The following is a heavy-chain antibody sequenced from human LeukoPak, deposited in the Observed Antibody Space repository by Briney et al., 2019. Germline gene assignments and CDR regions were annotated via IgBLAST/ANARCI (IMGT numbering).Heavy chain of an antibody. V-gene: IGHV4-59*08. D-gene: IGHD3-16*02. CDR2: IYYTGIT. CDR3: TSHDAVPVIGHGMGV. Sequence: PSETLSLTCTVSGGSISSYYWSWIRQPPGKGLEWIGYIYYTGITNYNPSLESRVTISVDTSKNQFSLKLNSVTAADTAVYYCTSHDAVPVIGHGMGVWGQRTTVTVSS. J-gene: IGHJ6*02. CDR1: GGSISSYY.